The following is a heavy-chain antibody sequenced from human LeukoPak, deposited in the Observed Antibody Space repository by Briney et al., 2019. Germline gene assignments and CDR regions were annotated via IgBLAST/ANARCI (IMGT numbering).Heavy chain of an antibody. V-gene: IGHV4-59*12. D-gene: IGHD2-21*01. J-gene: IGHJ3*02. CDR3: ARVARGAFDI. CDR2: IYYSGST. CDR1: GGSISSYY. Sequence: SSETLSLTCTVSGGSISSYYWSWIRQPPGKGLEWIGYIYYSGSTNYNPSLKTRVTISVDTSKNQFSLKLSSVTAADTAVYYCARVARGAFDIWGQGTMVTVSS.